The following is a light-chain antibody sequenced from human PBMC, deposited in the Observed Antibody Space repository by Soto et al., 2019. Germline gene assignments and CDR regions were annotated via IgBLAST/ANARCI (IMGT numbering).Light chain of an antibody. J-gene: IGLJ2*01. CDR1: SGSIASNY. Sequence: NFMLTQPHSVSESPGKTVTISCTGSSGSIASNYVQWYQQRPGSAPTTVIYEDNQRPSGVPDRFSGSIDSSSNSASLTISGLKTEDGADYYCQSYDSSNQGVFGGGTKLTVL. V-gene: IGLV6-57*02. CDR3: QSYDSSNQGV. CDR2: EDN.